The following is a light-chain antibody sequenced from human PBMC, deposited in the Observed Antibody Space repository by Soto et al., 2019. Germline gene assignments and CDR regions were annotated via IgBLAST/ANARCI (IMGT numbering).Light chain of an antibody. CDR2: DAS. Sequence: EIVLTRSPATLSLSPGERATLSCRASQSVSSYLAWYQQKPGQAPRLLIYDASNRATGIPARFSGSGSGTDFTLTISSLEPEVFAVYYCQQRSNWPPRVTFGGGTKVEIK. J-gene: IGKJ4*01. CDR1: QSVSSY. V-gene: IGKV3-11*01. CDR3: QQRSNWPPRVT.